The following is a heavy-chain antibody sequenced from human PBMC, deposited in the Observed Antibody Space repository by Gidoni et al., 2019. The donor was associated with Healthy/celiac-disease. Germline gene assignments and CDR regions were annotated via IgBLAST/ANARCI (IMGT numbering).Heavy chain of an antibody. CDR2: FDPEDGET. CDR1: GSTLTELS. J-gene: IGHJ4*02. V-gene: IGHV1-24*01. CDR3: ATAVAGNYYFDY. Sequence: QVQLVQSGAEVKKPGASVKVSCKVSGSTLTELSMHWVRQAPGKGLEWMRGFDPEDGETIYAQKFQGRVTMTEDTSTDTAYMELSSLRSEDTAVYYCATAVAGNYYFDYWGQGTLVTVSS. D-gene: IGHD6-19*01.